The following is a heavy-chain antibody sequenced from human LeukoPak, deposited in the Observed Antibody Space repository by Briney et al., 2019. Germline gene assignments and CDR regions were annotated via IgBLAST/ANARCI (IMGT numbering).Heavy chain of an antibody. CDR3: ARERAGYDY. J-gene: IGHJ4*02. CDR2: ISYDGSNK. Sequence: GGSLRLSCAASGFTFSSYAMHWVRQAPGKGLEWVAVISYDGSNKYYADSVKGRLTIPRDNSKNTLYLQMNSLRAEATAVYYCARERAGYDYWGQGALVTVSS. CDR1: GFTFSSYA. V-gene: IGHV3-30-3*01. D-gene: IGHD3-10*01.